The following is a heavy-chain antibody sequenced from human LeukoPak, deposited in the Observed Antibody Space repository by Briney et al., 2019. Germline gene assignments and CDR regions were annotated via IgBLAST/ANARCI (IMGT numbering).Heavy chain of an antibody. CDR2: IYYSGST. D-gene: IGHD6-19*01. CDR3: ARGRGQWLPEFDY. CDR1: GGSISSSSYY. Sequence: NSSGTLSLTCTVSGGSISSSSYYWSWIRQPPGKGLEWIGYIYYSGSTNYNPSLKSRVTISVDTSKNQFSLKLSSVTAADTAVYYCARGRGQWLPEFDYWGQGTLVTVSS. V-gene: IGHV4-61*01. J-gene: IGHJ4*02.